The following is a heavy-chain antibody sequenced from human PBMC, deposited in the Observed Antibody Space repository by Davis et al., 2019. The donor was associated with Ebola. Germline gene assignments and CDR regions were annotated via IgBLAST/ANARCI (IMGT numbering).Heavy chain of an antibody. CDR2: ISSNGGST. Sequence: GESLKISCAASGFTFSSYAMHWVRQAPGKGLEYVSAISSNGGSTYYANSVKGRFTISRDNSKNTLYLQMGSLRAEDMAVYYCARDRCGGGVCSYYYYYGMDVWGQGTTVTVSS. V-gene: IGHV3-64*01. CDR1: GFTFSSYA. CDR3: ARDRCGGGVCSYYYYYGMDV. D-gene: IGHD2-8*02. J-gene: IGHJ6*02.